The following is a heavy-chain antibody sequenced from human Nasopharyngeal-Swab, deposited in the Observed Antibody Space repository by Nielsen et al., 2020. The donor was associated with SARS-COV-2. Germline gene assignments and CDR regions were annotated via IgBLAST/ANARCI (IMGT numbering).Heavy chain of an antibody. V-gene: IGHV3-66*01. CDR1: GITVSTNY. D-gene: IGHD6-19*01. J-gene: IGHJ4*02. Sequence: GGSLRLSCAASGITVSTNYMSWVRQAPGKGLEWVSVVYGGGDTHYAASVKGRFTISRDTSKNTLSLQLNSLSAEETAVYYCARDRVTDSSGWTGFDVWGQGTLVTVSS. CDR2: VYGGGDT. CDR3: ARDRVTDSSGWTGFDV.